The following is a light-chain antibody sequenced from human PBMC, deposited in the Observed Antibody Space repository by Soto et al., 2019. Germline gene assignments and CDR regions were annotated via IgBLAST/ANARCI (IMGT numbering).Light chain of an antibody. J-gene: IGLJ1*01. CDR3: SSYASSTLYV. Sequence: QSALTQPASVSGSPGQSITISCTGTSSDVGGYNYVSWYQQHPGKAPKLMIYDVSNRPSGVSNRFSASKSGNTASLTISGLQAEDEADYYCSSYASSTLYVFGTGTKVTVL. V-gene: IGLV2-14*01. CDR2: DVS. CDR1: SSDVGGYNY.